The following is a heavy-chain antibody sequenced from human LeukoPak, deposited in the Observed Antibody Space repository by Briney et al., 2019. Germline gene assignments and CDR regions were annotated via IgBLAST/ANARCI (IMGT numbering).Heavy chain of an antibody. CDR1: GFTFSRYA. CDR3: AKFYDILTGYFDY. V-gene: IGHV3-23*01. D-gene: IGHD3-9*01. CDR2: ISGGSGNT. Sequence: GGSLRLSCVASGFTFSRYAMSWVRQSPGKGLEWVSGISGGSGNTEYADSVKGRFTISRDNPKSTLYLQMNSLRAEDTAVYYCAKFYDILTGYFDYWGQGTLVTVSS. J-gene: IGHJ4*02.